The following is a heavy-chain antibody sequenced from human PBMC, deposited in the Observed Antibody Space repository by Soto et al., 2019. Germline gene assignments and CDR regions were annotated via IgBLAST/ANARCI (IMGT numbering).Heavy chain of an antibody. J-gene: IGHJ4*02. Sequence: PSETLSLTCTVSGGSISTYFWSWIRQPPGKGLEWIGYISYSGSTNYNPSLKSRVTISVDTSKNQFSLKLSSVTAADTAVYYCARGLVRFGEFYWGRGTLVTVSS. V-gene: IGHV4-59*01. CDR3: ARGLVRFGEFY. CDR2: ISYSGST. CDR1: GGSISTYF. D-gene: IGHD3-10*01.